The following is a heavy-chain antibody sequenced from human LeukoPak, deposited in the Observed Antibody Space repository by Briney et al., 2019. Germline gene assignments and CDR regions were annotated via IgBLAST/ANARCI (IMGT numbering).Heavy chain of an antibody. CDR3: ARNLPSTGNFEY. J-gene: IGHJ4*02. Sequence: ASVKVSCKASGYTFTSYSINWVRQATGQGLEWMGWMNTNSGNTGYGQKFQGRVTMTRDTSISTAYMELSSLRSEDTAVYYCARNLPSTGNFEYWGQGTLDTVSS. CDR1: GYTFTSYS. V-gene: IGHV1-8*01. CDR2: MNTNSGNT. D-gene: IGHD5/OR15-5a*01.